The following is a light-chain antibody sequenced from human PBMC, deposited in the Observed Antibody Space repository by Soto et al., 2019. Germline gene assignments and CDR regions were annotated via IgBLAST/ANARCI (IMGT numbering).Light chain of an antibody. V-gene: IGLV1-47*02. J-gene: IGLJ1*01. Sequence: QSVLTQPPSASGTPGQRVTISCSGSGSNVGTNYVYWYQSLPGAAPKLLLYTNNNRPSGVPDRFSGSKSGTSASLAITGLQAEDEADYYCQSYDSRLSAYVFGSGTKLTVL. CDR2: TNN. CDR1: GSNVGTNY. CDR3: QSYDSRLSAYV.